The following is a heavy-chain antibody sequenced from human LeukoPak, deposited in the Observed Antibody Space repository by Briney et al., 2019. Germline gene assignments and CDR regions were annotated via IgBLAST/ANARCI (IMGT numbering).Heavy chain of an antibody. CDR3: ASPDCSGGSCQSGVFGY. CDR1: GGSFSGYY. Sequence: SETLSLTCAVYGGSFSGYYWSWIRQPPGKGLEWIGEINHSGSINYNPSLKSRVTISIDTSKNQFSLKLSSVTAADTAVYHCASPDCSGGSCQSGVFGYWGQGTLVTVSS. CDR2: INHSGSI. V-gene: IGHV4-34*01. D-gene: IGHD2-15*01. J-gene: IGHJ4*02.